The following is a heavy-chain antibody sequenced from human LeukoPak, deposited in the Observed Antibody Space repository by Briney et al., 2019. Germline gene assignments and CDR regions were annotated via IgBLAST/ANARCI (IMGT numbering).Heavy chain of an antibody. V-gene: IGHV4-31*03. J-gene: IGHJ4*02. CDR3: ARDHCSGGSCYDTGDYYFDY. D-gene: IGHD2-15*01. CDR1: GGSISSGGYY. Sequence: SQTLSLTCTVSGGSISSGGYYWSWIRQHPGKGLEWIGYIYYSGSTYYNPSLKSRVTISVDTSKNQFSLKLSSVTAADTAVYYCARDHCSGGSCYDTGDYYFDYWGQGTLVTISS. CDR2: IYYSGST.